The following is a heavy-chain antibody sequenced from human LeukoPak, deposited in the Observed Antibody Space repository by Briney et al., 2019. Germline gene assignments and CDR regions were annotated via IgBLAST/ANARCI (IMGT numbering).Heavy chain of an antibody. CDR1: GGSINSYY. CDR3: ARSPGYYFDY. J-gene: IGHJ4*02. CDR2: IYYSGSILYSGST. Sequence: SETLSLTCTVSGGSINSYYWGRIRQPPGKGLEWIGYIYYSGSILYSGSTNYNPSLKSRVTISVDTSKNQFSLKLSSVTAADTAVYYCARSPGYYFDYWGQGTLVTVSS. V-gene: IGHV4-59*01.